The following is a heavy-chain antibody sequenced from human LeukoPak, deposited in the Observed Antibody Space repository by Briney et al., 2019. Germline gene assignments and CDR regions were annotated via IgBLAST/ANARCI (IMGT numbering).Heavy chain of an antibody. Sequence: NPSETLSLTGTVSGGSISSSSYYWGWIRQPPGKGLEWIGSIYYSGSTYYNPSLKSRVTISVDTSKNQFSLKLSSVIAADTAVYYCASGYCSGGSCYSVFFNYWGQGTLVTVSS. J-gene: IGHJ4*02. V-gene: IGHV4-39*07. CDR2: IYYSGST. CDR1: GGSISSSSYY. D-gene: IGHD2-15*01. CDR3: ASGYCSGGSCYSVFFNY.